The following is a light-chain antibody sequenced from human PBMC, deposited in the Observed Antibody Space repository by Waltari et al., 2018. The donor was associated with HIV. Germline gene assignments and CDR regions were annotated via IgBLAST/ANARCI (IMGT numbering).Light chain of an antibody. CDR3: SSFANRDGFYVL. Sequence: QSALTQPPSASGSPGQSVTISCTGTNSHIGTYDYFSSSQQHPGKAPKLVISEVTKRPSGVSDRFSGSKSGNTAFLTVSGLQAEDEADYYCSSFANRDGFYVLFGGGTRLTVL. J-gene: IGLJ2*01. CDR1: NSHIGTYDY. CDR2: EVT. V-gene: IGLV2-8*01.